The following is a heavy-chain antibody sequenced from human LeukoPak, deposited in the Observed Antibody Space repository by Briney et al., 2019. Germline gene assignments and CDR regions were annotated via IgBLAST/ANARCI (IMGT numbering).Heavy chain of an antibody. CDR1: GITVSSSY. J-gene: IGHJ4*02. D-gene: IGHD5-12*01. CDR3: AKATVGGYED. V-gene: IGHV3-53*01. CDR2: VASDGSP. Sequence: PGGSLRLSCAASGITVSSSYMSWVRQAPGKGLEWVSVVASDGSPKYADSVKGRFAISRDNSKNTLYLQMNSLRAEDTGVYYCAKATVGGYEDWGQGTLVTVSS.